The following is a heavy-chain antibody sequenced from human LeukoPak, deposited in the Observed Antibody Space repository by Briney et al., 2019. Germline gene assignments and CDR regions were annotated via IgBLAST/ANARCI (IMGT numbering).Heavy chain of an antibody. CDR3: ARGQVPTD. CDR1: GGSFSGYY. V-gene: IGHV4-34*01. D-gene: IGHD4/OR15-4a*01. CDR2: INHSGST. J-gene: IGHJ4*02. Sequence: PSETLSLTCAVYGGSFSGYYWSWIRQPPGKGLEWIGEINHSGSTNYNPSLKSRVTISVDTSKNQFSLKLSSVTAADTAVYYCARGQVPTDWGQGTLVTVSS.